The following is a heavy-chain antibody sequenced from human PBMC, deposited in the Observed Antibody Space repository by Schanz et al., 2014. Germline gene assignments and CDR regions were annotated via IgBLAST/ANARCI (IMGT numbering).Heavy chain of an antibody. CDR3: ARDDRAYYYGMDV. D-gene: IGHD3-22*01. CDR1: GYTFTGYY. CDR2: INPNSGTT. J-gene: IGHJ6*02. Sequence: QVQLIQSGAEVKKPGASVKVSCKASGYTFTGYYMHWVRQAPGQGLEWMGWINPNSGTTNYAQKFQGWVTVTRDTSISTVYMELSRVTYEDTAVYYCARDDRAYYYGMDVWGQGTTVTVSS. V-gene: IGHV1-2*04.